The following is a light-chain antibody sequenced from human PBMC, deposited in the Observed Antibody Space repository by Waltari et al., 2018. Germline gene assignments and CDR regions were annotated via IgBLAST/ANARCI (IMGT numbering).Light chain of an antibody. Sequence: EIVMTQSPATLSVPPGDTATLSCRASQSVSVNVAWYQQKPGQAPRLLFYRSSTRATGVPARFTASGSGTEFTLTITGLQSEDFAVYFCQQYNDWPPITIGQGTQLEIK. J-gene: IGKJ5*01. V-gene: IGKV3D-15*01. CDR1: QSVSVN. CDR3: QQYNDWPPIT. CDR2: RSS.